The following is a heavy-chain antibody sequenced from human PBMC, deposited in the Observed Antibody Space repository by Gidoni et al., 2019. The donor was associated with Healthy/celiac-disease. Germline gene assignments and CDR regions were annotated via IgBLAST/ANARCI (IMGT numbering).Heavy chain of an antibody. CDR3: ASEAGDMLYYFDY. D-gene: IGHD2-8*01. J-gene: IGHJ4*02. CDR1: GGTFSSYT. Sequence: QVQLVQSGAEVKKPGSSVKVSCKASGGTFSSYTISWVRQAPGQGLEWMGRIIPILGIANYAQKFQGRVTITADKSTSTAYMELSSLRSEDTAVYYCASEAGDMLYYFDYWGQGTLVTVSS. V-gene: IGHV1-69*02. CDR2: IIPILGIA.